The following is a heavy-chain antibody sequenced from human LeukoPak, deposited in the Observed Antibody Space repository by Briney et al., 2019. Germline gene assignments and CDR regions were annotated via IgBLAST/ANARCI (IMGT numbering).Heavy chain of an antibody. D-gene: IGHD3-9*01. CDR2: IYYSGST. CDR3: ARRTASLWYYDILTGYYELGAFDI. CDR1: GGSISSSSYY. Sequence: KPSETLSLTCTVAGGSISSSSYYWGWIRQPPGKGLEWIGSIYYSGSTYYNPSLKSRVTISVDTSKNQFSLKLSSVTAADTAVYYCARRTASLWYYDILTGYYELGAFDIWGQGTMVTVSS. V-gene: IGHV4-39*01. J-gene: IGHJ3*02.